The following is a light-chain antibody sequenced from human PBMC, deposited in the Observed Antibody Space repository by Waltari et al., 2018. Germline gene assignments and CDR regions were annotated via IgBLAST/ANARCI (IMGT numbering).Light chain of an antibody. V-gene: IGKV3-20*01. J-gene: IGKJ1*01. Sequence: EIVLTQSPGTLSLYPGERGTLSCRASQSVSRFLAWYQQKPGQAPRLLIYGASTRANGIPDRFSGSGSGTDFSLTISRLEPEDFAVYYCQKYDRLPATFGQGTKVDIK. CDR1: QSVSRF. CDR3: QKYDRLPAT. CDR2: GAS.